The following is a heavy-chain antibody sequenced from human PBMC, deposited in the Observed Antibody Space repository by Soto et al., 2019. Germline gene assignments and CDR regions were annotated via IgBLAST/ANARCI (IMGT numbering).Heavy chain of an antibody. V-gene: IGHV4-30-4*08. CDR2: IYYSGRT. CDR3: ARMGVHLGEVSRNWFDP. D-gene: IGHD3-16*02. CDR1: GGSISSVDYY. J-gene: IGHJ5*02. Sequence: QVQLQESGPGLVKPSQTLSLTCTRAGGSISSVDYYWSWIRHPPGKGLQWIGNIYYSGRTNYNPSLKSRLNISLDTTTNHFFLKLTSVTAADTSVDYCARMGVHLGEVSRNWFDPWGQGTLVTVSS.